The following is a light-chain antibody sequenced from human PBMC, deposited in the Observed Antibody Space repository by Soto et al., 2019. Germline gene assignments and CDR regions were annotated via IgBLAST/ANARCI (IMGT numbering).Light chain of an antibody. Sequence: DIQITQSPSSLSASVLDRFTITCRASQSISSYLNWFQQKPGKAPKLLIYAASSLQSGVPSRFSGSGSRTDFTLTVSSLQPEDFVTYYCQQGYSTPITFGQGTRLEIK. J-gene: IGKJ5*01. CDR3: QQGYSTPIT. CDR2: AAS. CDR1: QSISSY. V-gene: IGKV1-39*01.